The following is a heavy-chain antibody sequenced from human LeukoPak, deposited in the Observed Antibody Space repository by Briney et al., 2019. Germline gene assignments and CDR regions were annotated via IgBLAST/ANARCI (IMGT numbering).Heavy chain of an antibody. V-gene: IGHV1-18*01. D-gene: IGHD2-21*02. CDR1: GYTFTSYG. CDR3: ARVGVYCGGDCYSRDGFDY. CDR2: ISAYNGST. Sequence: GASVKVSCKASGYTFTSYGISWVRQAPGQGLEWMGWISAYNGSTNYAQKLQGRVTMTTDTSTSTAYMELRSLRSDDTAVYYCARVGVYCGGDCYSRDGFDYWGQGTLVTVSS. J-gene: IGHJ4*02.